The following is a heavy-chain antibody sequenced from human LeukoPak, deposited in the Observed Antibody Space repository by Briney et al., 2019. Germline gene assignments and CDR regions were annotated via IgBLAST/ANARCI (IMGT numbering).Heavy chain of an antibody. Sequence: ASVKVSCKASGYIFTSYYMHWVRQAPGQGLEWMGIINPSGDNTNYAQKFKGRVTMTRDTSTSTVYLELSSLRSEDTAVYYCVSSIAAAPFDSWGQGTLSPSPQ. D-gene: IGHD6-13*01. CDR2: INPSGDNT. CDR3: VSSIAAAPFDS. J-gene: IGHJ4*02. V-gene: IGHV1-46*01. CDR1: GYIFTSYY.